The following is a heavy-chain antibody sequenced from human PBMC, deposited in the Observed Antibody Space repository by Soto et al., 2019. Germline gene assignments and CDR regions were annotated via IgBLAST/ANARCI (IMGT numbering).Heavy chain of an antibody. J-gene: IGHJ5*02. V-gene: IGHV3-30*18. CDR1: GFSFSNHA. CDR2: ISFGAVIV. CDR3: AKDFLGNDSWLDP. Sequence: QEQLVESGGGLVQPGKSLRLSCVASGFSFSNHAMHWIRQAPGKGLEWVAMISFGAVIVSYAASVKCRFTISRDNSRHTVFLQMNSLRREDTAAYYCAKDFLGNDSWLDPWGQGTLVTVSS. D-gene: IGHD5-12*01.